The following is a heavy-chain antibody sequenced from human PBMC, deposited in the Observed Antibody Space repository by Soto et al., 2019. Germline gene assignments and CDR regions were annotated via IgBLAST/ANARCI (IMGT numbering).Heavy chain of an antibody. J-gene: IGHJ6*02. CDR1: GGSFSGYY. D-gene: IGHD3-3*01. Sequence: SETLSLTXAVYGGSFSGYYWSWIRQPPGKGLEWIGEINHSGSTNYNPSLKSRVTISVDTFKSQFSLKLSSVTAADTAVYYCARRSGFWSGYHPYYYGMDVWGQGTTVTVSS. CDR2: INHSGST. CDR3: ARRSGFWSGYHPYYYGMDV. V-gene: IGHV4-34*01.